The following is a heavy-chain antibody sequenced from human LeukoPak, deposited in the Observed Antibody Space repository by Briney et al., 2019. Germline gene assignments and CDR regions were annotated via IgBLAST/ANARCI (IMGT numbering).Heavy chain of an antibody. Sequence: GGSLRLSCAASGFTFSSYGMSWVRQAPGKGLEWVSAISGSGGSTYYADSVKGRFTISRDNSKNTLYLQMNSLRAEDTAVYYCAKDKGGTRRITVTTQTVYYFDYWGQGTLVTVSS. CDR3: AKDKGGTRRITVTTQTVYYFDY. D-gene: IGHD4-17*01. CDR2: ISGSGGST. J-gene: IGHJ4*02. CDR1: GFTFSSYG. V-gene: IGHV3-23*01.